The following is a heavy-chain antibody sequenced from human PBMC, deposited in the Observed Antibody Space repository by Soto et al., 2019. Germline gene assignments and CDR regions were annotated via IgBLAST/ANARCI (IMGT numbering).Heavy chain of an antibody. Sequence: PGGSLRLSCAASGFTFSDYYMTWIRQAPGKGLEWVSYISSSSSNTDYADSVKGRFTISRDNAKTSLYLQMNSLRAEDTAVYYCARAAVAGSYNWFDPWGQGTLVTVSS. CDR1: GFTFSDYY. D-gene: IGHD6-19*01. CDR2: ISSSSSNT. CDR3: ARAAVAGSYNWFDP. J-gene: IGHJ5*02. V-gene: IGHV3-11*06.